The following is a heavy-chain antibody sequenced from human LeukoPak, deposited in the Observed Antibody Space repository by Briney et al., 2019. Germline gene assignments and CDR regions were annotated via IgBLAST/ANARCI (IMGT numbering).Heavy chain of an antibody. Sequence: TGGSLRLSCVASGFTFSRYGMHWVRQAPGRGLEWVGIIWYDGSEKYYADSVKGRFTISRDSPKNTPYLQMNSLRAEDTAVYYCARGPGLVIPRDALEVWGQRTVVSVPS. J-gene: IGHJ3*01. CDR1: GFTFSRYG. CDR2: IWYDGSEK. CDR3: ARGPGLVIPRDALEV. V-gene: IGHV3-33*01. D-gene: IGHD3/OR15-3a*01.